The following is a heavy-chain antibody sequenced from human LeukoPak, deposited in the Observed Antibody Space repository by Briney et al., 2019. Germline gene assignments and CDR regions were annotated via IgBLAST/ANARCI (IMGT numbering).Heavy chain of an antibody. CDR1: GFTFSSYW. V-gene: IGHV4-39*07. CDR3: AIGEQWLVVAFDI. Sequence: GSLRLSCAASGFTFSSYWMSWVRQPPGKRLEWIGSIYYSGSTYYNPSLKSRVTISVDTSKNQLSLKLSSVTAADTAVYYCAIGEQWLVVAFDIWGQGTMVTVSS. CDR2: IYYSGST. D-gene: IGHD6-19*01. J-gene: IGHJ3*02.